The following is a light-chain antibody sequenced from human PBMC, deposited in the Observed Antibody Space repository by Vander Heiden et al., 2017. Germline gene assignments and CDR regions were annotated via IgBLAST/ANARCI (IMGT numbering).Light chain of an antibody. CDR1: SSNIGTNY. CDR3: AAWDDTRSGHCV. V-gene: IGLV1-47*01. Sequence: QSVLTQPPSASGTPGQRVSISCSGGSSNIGTNYVYWYQQLPGAAPKLLIYRDNQRPSWVSARFSGSKSGTSASLAISGLRSEDEADYYCAAWDDTRSGHCVFGTGTKVFVL. J-gene: IGLJ1*01. CDR2: RDN.